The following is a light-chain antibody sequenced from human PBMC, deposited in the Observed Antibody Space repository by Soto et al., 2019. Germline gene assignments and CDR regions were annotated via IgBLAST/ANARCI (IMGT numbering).Light chain of an antibody. CDR3: QQYGSSGT. J-gene: IGKJ1*01. CDR1: QSVSIH. CDR2: GAS. Sequence: VMTQSPGTLSVSLGERATLSCRASQSVSIHLAWYQQKPGQAPRLLIYGASNRATGIPDRFSGSGSGTDFTLTISRLEPEDFAVYYCQQYGSSGTFGQGTKVDIK. V-gene: IGKV3-20*01.